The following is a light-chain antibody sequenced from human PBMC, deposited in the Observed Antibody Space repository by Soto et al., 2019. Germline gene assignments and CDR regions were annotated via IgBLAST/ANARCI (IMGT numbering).Light chain of an antibody. CDR2: DAS. V-gene: IGKV3-11*01. CDR1: QSVGSY. Sequence: EIVLTQSPATLSLSPGDRATLSCRASQSVGSYLGWYQQRPGQAPRLLIYDASNRATGIPARFSGSGSGTDFTLTLSSLVPEDFAVYYCQQRSDCPSTFGGGTKVEIK. CDR3: QQRSDCPST. J-gene: IGKJ4*01.